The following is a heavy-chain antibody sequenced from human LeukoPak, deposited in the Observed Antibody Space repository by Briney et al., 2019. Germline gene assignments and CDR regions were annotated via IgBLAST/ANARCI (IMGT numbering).Heavy chain of an antibody. CDR3: ARDKLHCSGGSCYSDYSYYYMDV. J-gene: IGHJ6*03. CDR2: IYHSGSA. V-gene: IGHV4-38-2*02. CDR1: GYSISSGYY. D-gene: IGHD2-15*01. Sequence: SETLSLTCTVSGYSISSGYYWGWIRQPPGKGLEWIGSIYHSGSAYYYPSLKSRVTISVDTSKNQFSLKLSSVTAADTAVYYCARDKLHCSGGSCYSDYSYYYMDVWGKGTTVTVSS.